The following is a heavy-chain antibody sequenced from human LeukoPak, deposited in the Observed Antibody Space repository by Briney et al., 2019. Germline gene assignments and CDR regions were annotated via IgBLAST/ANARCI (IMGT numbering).Heavy chain of an antibody. CDR1: GYTFTSYA. CDR2: INAGNGNT. D-gene: IGHD3-9*01. Sequence: GASVKVSCKASGYTFTSYAMHWVRLAPGQRLEWMGWINAGNGNTKYSQKFQGRVTITRDTSASTAYMELSSLRSEDTAVYYCARGTRLGYFDWLAFDYWGQGTLVTVSS. J-gene: IGHJ4*02. CDR3: ARGTRLGYFDWLAFDY. V-gene: IGHV1-3*01.